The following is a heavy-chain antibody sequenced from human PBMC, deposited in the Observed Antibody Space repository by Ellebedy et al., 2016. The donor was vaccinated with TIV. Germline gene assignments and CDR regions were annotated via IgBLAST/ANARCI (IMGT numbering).Heavy chain of an antibody. J-gene: IGHJ4*02. D-gene: IGHD4-17*01. CDR1: GFTVSSNY. Sequence: GESLKISCAASGFTVSSNYMSWVRQAPGKGLEWVSVIYSGGSTYYADSVKGRFTISRDNSKNTLYLQMNSLRAEDTAVYYCARGTVKQNWGQGTLVTVSS. CDR2: IYSGGST. V-gene: IGHV3-53*01. CDR3: ARGTVKQN.